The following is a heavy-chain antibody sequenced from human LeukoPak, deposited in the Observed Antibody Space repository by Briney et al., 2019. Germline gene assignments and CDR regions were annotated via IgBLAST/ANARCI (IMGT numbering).Heavy chain of an antibody. V-gene: IGHV3-53*01. Sequence: GGSLRLSCAASGFTVSSNYMSWVRQAPGKGLEWVSVIYSGGSTYYADSVKGRFTISRDNSKNTLYLQMNSLRAEDTAVYYCARDPPGIAASGTYYWGQGTLVTVSS. J-gene: IGHJ4*02. CDR3: ARDPPGIAASGTYY. D-gene: IGHD6-13*01. CDR2: IYSGGST. CDR1: GFTVSSNY.